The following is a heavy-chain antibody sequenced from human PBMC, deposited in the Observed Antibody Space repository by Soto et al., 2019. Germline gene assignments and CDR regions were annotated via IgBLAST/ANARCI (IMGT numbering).Heavy chain of an antibody. CDR1: GYTFTSYA. V-gene: IGHV1-3*01. J-gene: IGHJ4*02. Sequence: ASVKVSCKASGYTFTSYAMHWVRQAPGQRLEWMGWINAGNGNTKYSQKFQGRVTITRDTSVSTAYMELSSLRSEDTAVYYCAGASLGYSYGYHFDYWGQGTLVTV. CDR3: AGASLGYSYGYHFDY. CDR2: INAGNGNT. D-gene: IGHD5-18*01.